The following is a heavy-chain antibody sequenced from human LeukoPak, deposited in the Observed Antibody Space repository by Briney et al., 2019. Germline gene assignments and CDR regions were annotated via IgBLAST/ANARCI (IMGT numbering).Heavy chain of an antibody. Sequence: GASVKVSCKGSNYTFTSFGISWVRQAPGQGLEWMGWINAYNGNTKYAERFQDRVTMTTDTSTAYMELRSLRSEDTAVYYCARDRPVMITFGGVIIAAYWGQGTLVSVSS. CDR3: ARDRPVMITFGGVIIAAY. V-gene: IGHV1-18*01. D-gene: IGHD3-16*02. CDR1: NYTFTSFG. CDR2: INAYNGNT. J-gene: IGHJ4*02.